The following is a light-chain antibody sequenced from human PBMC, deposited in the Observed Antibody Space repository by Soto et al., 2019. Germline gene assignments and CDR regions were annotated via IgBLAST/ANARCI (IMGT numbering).Light chain of an antibody. J-gene: IGKJ1*01. CDR2: DAS. CDR3: QQYKEWRT. CDR1: QSIGSW. Sequence: DIQMTQSPSTLSASVGDRVSVTCRASQSIGSWLAWYQQKPGKAPNLLIYDASSLESGVPSRFSGSGSGTEFTLTISGLQSEDFAVYYCQQYKEWRTFGQGTNVDI. V-gene: IGKV1-5*01.